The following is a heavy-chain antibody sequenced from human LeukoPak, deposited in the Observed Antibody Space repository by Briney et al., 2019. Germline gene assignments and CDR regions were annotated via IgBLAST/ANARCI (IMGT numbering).Heavy chain of an antibody. J-gene: IGHJ3*02. CDR2: INPNSGVA. Sequence: GASVNVSCTASGYTFTGYYMHWVGQAPGQGLEWMGWINPNSGVANYAQTFQGRVTMTRDTSISTAYMELSRLKSDDTAGYYCARDILTGPGAFDIWGQGTMVTVSS. CDR3: ARDILTGPGAFDI. CDR1: GYTFTGYY. V-gene: IGHV1-2*02. D-gene: IGHD3-9*01.